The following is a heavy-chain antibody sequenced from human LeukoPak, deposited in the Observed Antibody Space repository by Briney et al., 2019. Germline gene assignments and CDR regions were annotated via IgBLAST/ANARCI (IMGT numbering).Heavy chain of an antibody. CDR2: IYYSGST. CDR3: ARGVDYDSSGRALNY. CDR1: GGSISSYY. D-gene: IGHD3-22*01. J-gene: IGHJ4*02. Sequence: SQTLSLTCSVSGGSISSYYWSWIRQPPGKGLEWIGYIYYSGSTNYNPSLKSRVTISVDTSKNQFSLKLSSVTAADTAVYYCARGVDYDSSGRALNYWGQGTLVTVSS. V-gene: IGHV4-59*08.